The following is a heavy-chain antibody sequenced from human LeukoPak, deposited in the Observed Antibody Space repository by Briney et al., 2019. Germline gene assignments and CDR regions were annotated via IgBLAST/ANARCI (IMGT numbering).Heavy chain of an antibody. D-gene: IGHD6-19*01. CDR2: IRSKANNYAT. CDR1: GFTFSGSA. CDR3: TRHSIAVAGTVY. Sequence: GGSLRLSCAASGFTFSGSAIHWVRQVSGKGLEWVGRIRSKANNYATAYAESVKGRFTISRDDSKNTAYLQMNSLKTEDTAVYYCTRHSIAVAGTVYWGQGTLVTVSS. J-gene: IGHJ4*02. V-gene: IGHV3-73*01.